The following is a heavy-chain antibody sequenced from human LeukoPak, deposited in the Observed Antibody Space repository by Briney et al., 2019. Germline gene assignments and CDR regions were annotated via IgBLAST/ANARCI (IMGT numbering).Heavy chain of an antibody. D-gene: IGHD6-19*01. Sequence: ASVKVPCKASGYTFTSYGISWVRQAPGQGLEWMGWISAYNGNTNYAQKLQGRVTMTTDTSTSTAYMALRSLRSDDTAVYYCARAQSGWYYFDYWGQGTLVTVSS. CDR3: ARAQSGWYYFDY. CDR2: ISAYNGNT. J-gene: IGHJ4*02. CDR1: GYTFTSYG. V-gene: IGHV1-18*01.